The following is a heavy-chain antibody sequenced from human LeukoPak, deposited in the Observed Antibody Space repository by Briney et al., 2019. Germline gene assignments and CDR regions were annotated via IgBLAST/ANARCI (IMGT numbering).Heavy chain of an antibody. Sequence: GGSLRLSCAASGFTFSSYSMNWVRQAPGKGLEWVSYISSSISVIYYADSVKGRFTISRDNAKNSLYLQMNSLRDEDTAVYYCARDQYSGHWYYALDIWGQGTMVSVSS. D-gene: IGHD6-19*01. V-gene: IGHV3-48*02. CDR1: GFTFSSYS. CDR2: ISSSISVI. J-gene: IGHJ3*02. CDR3: ARDQYSGHWYYALDI.